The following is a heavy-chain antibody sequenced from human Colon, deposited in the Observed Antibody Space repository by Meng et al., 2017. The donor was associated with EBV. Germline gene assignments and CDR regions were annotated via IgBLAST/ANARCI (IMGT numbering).Heavy chain of an antibody. CDR2: IYYIGGT. J-gene: IGHJ5*02. Sequence: QLQLPASGPGLVKPSETLSLTCTVSGDSVATGRYYWSWIRQPPGKGLEWIAYIYYIGGTNYNPSLKSRLTISLDTSKNQFSLSLRSVTAADTAVYYCARVSGRSFDPWGQGTLVTVSS. D-gene: IGHD3-10*01. V-gene: IGHV4-61*01. CDR1: GDSVATGRYY. CDR3: ARVSGRSFDP.